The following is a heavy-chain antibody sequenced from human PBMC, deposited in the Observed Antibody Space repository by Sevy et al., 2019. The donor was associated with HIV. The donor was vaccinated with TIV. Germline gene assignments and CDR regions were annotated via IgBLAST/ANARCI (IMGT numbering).Heavy chain of an antibody. Sequence: GGSLRLSCAASRFTFSTYSMNWVRQAPGKGLEWVSSISSSSSYIYYADSVKGRLTISRDNAKNSLYLQMNSLRGEDTAVYYCARDRGVGTSSYGMDVWGQGTTVTVSS. J-gene: IGHJ6*02. V-gene: IGHV3-21*01. CDR1: RFTFSTYS. D-gene: IGHD1-26*01. CDR2: ISSSSSYI. CDR3: ARDRGVGTSSYGMDV.